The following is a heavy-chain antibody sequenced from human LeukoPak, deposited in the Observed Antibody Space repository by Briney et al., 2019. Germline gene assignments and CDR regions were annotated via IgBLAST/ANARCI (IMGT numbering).Heavy chain of an antibody. CDR3: AREGTHYGMDV. V-gene: IGHV4-61*02. J-gene: IGHJ6*02. Sequence: SETLSLTCTVSGGSISSGSYYWSWIRQPAGKGLEWIGRIYTSGSTNYSPSLKSRVTISVDTSKNQFSLKLSSVTAADTAVYYCAREGTHYGMDVWGQGTTVTVSS. CDR2: IYTSGST. CDR1: GGSISSGSYY.